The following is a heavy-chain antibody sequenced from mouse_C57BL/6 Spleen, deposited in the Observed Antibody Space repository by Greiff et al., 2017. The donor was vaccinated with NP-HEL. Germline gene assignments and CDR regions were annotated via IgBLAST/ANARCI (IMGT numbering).Heavy chain of an antibody. D-gene: IGHD2-2*01. CDR1: GYTFTSYW. V-gene: IGHV1-52*01. Sequence: VQLQQPGAELVRPGSSVKLSCKASGYTFTSYWMHWVKQRPIQGLEWIGNIDPSDSETHYNQKFKDKATLTVDKSSSTAYMQLSSLTSEDSAVYYCARRVTRGGYYFDYWGQGTTLTVSS. J-gene: IGHJ2*01. CDR3: ARRVTRGGYYFDY. CDR2: IDPSDSET.